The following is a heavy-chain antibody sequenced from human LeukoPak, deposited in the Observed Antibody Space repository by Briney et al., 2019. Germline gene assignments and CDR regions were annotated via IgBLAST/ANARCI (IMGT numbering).Heavy chain of an antibody. V-gene: IGHV4-34*01. D-gene: IGHD3-3*01. J-gene: IGHJ4*02. CDR3: AKVRSYDFWSGYPAFDY. CDR2: INHSGST. Sequence: SETLSLTCAVYGGSFSGYYWSWIRQPPGKGLEWIGEINHSGSTNYNPSLKSRVTISVDTSKNQFSLKLSSVTAADTAVYYCAKVRSYDFWSGYPAFDYWGQGTLVTVSS. CDR1: GGSFSGYY.